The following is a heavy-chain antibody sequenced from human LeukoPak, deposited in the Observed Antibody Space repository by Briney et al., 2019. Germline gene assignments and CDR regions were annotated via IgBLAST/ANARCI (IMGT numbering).Heavy chain of an antibody. J-gene: IGHJ4*02. V-gene: IGHV4-59*01. CDR3: ARVRVYYDSSGYPPYYFDY. CDR2: IYYSGST. CDR1: GGSISSYY. D-gene: IGHD3-22*01. Sequence: SETLSLTCTVSGGSISSYYWSWIRQPPGERLEWIGYIYYSGSTNYNPSLKSRVTISLDASKNQFSLKLSSVTAADTAVYYCARVRVYYDSSGYPPYYFDYWGQGTLVTVSS.